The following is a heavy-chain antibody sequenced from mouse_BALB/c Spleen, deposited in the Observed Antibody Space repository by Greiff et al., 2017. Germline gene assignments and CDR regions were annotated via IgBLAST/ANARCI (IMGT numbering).Heavy chain of an antibody. CDR3: GMGMGNYGFYAMDY. J-gene: IGHJ4*01. CDR2: INPYNGDT. CDR1: GYSFTGYF. D-gene: IGHD2-1*01. V-gene: IGHV1-37*01. Sequence: EVMLVESGPELVKPGASVKISCKASGYSFTGYFMNWVKQSHGKSLEWIGRINPYNGDTFYNQKFKGKATLTVDKSSSTAHMELLSLTSEDSAVYYCGMGMGNYGFYAMDYWGQGTSVTVSS.